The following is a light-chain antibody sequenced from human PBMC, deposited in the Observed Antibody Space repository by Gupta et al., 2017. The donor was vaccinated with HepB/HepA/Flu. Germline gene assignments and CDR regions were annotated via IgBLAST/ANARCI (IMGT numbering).Light chain of an antibody. J-gene: IGKJ1*01. CDR1: QSVSGRS. Sequence: EIVLTQSPGTLSLSPGERATLSCRASQSVSGRSLAWYQQKPGQAPRLLIYDASTRATGIADRFSGSGSGTDFTLTISRLEAEDLAVYYCQQDGHSSRTFGQGTEVEI. V-gene: IGKV3-20*01. CDR3: QQDGHSSRT. CDR2: DAS.